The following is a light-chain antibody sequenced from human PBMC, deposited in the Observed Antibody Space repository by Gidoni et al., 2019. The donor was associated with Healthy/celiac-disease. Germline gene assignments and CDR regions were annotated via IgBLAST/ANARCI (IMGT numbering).Light chain of an antibody. Sequence: EIVLTQSPATLSLSPGERATLSCRARQSVSSYLAWYQQKPGQAPRLLIYDASNRATGLPARFSGSGSGTDFTLTISSLEPEDFAVYYCQQRSNWPPWTFXQXTKVEIK. CDR1: QSVSSY. CDR2: DAS. J-gene: IGKJ1*01. CDR3: QQRSNWPPWT. V-gene: IGKV3-11*01.